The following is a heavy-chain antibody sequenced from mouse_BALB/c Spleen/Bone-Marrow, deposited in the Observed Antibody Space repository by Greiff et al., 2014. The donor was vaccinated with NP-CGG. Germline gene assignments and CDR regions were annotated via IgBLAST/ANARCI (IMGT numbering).Heavy chain of an antibody. J-gene: IGHJ3*01. Sequence: QVQLKESGAELVKPGASGKLSCKASGYTFTSYWMHWVKQRPGQGLEWIGEINPSNGRTNYNEKFKSKATLTVDKSSSTAYMQLSSLTSEDSAVYYCARYATATYWFAYWGQGTLVTVSA. V-gene: IGHV1S81*02. CDR1: GYTFTSYW. CDR2: INPSNGRT. CDR3: ARYATATYWFAY. D-gene: IGHD1-2*01.